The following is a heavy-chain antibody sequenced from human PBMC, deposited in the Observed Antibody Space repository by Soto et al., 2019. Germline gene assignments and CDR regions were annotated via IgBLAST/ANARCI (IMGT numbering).Heavy chain of an antibody. CDR2: ISGSSYST. V-gene: IGHV3-23*01. CDR3: AKESRYSDYVRAFDI. CDR1: GFTFGSYA. Sequence: GGSLRLSCAASGFTFGSYAMTWVRQAPGNGLEWVSSISGSSYSTYYADSVKGRFTISRDNSKNTLYLQMNSLRAEDTAVYYCAKESRYSDYVRAFDIWGQGTMVTVSS. D-gene: IGHD5-12*01. J-gene: IGHJ3*02.